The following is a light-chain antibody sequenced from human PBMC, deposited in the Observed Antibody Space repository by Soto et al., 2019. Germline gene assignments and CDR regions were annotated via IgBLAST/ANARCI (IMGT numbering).Light chain of an antibody. CDR1: QGISNY. Sequence: DIQMTQSPSSLSASVGDRVTITCRASQGISNYLAWYQQKPGKVPKLLIYAASTLQSGIPSRFSGSGSGTDFTLPISSLQPEDVAIYYGQKDNSAPLPFGPGPKVDIK. J-gene: IGKJ3*01. CDR2: AAS. V-gene: IGKV1-27*01. CDR3: QKDNSAPLP.